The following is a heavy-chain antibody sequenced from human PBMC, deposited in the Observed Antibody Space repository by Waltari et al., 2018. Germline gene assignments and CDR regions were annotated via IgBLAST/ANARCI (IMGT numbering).Heavy chain of an antibody. CDR3: ARRWLQSGYFDY. Sequence: QLQLQESGPGLVKPSETLSLTCTVSGGSISSSSYYWGWLRQPPGKGLEWIGTIYYSGSTYYNPSLKSRVTISVDTSKNQFSLKLSSVTAADTAVYYCARRWLQSGYFDYWGQGTLVTVSS. V-gene: IGHV4-39*01. D-gene: IGHD5-12*01. CDR1: GGSISSSSYY. CDR2: IYYSGST. J-gene: IGHJ4*02.